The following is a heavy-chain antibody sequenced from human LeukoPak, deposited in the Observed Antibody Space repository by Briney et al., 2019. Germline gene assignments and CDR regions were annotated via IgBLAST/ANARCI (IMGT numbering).Heavy chain of an antibody. CDR2: IYYSGST. CDR3: ARTTVVRGGLDY. CDR1: GGSISSYY. Sequence: SETLSLTCTVSGGSISSYYWSWIRQPPGKGLEWIGHIYYSGSTNYNPSLKSRVTISIDTSKNQFSLRLSSVTAADTAVYYCARTTVVRGGLDYWGQGTLVTVSS. J-gene: IGHJ4*02. D-gene: IGHD4-23*01. V-gene: IGHV4-59*01.